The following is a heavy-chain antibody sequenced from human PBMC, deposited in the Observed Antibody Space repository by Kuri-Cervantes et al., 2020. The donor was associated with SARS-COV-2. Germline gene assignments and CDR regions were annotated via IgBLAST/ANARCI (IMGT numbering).Heavy chain of an antibody. Sequence: GGSLRLSCAASGFSFSSYGMNWVRQSPGKGLEWVSYISSGRRSIYYADAVKGRFTISRDNGKNSLFLQMNSLRAEDTAVYYCVRGTVGPGYGITGSYLDSWGQGVLVTVSS. J-gene: IGHJ4*02. CDR3: VRGTVGPGYGITGSYLDS. V-gene: IGHV3-48*01. D-gene: IGHD1-20*01. CDR2: ISSGRRSI. CDR1: GFSFSSYG.